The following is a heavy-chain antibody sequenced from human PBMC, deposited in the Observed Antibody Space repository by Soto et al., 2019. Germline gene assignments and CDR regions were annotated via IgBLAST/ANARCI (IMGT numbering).Heavy chain of an antibody. V-gene: IGHV5-51*01. D-gene: IGHD3-16*01. CDR2: INPADSDI. J-gene: IGHJ4*02. Sequence: GASLKISCQGSGYSFTSNWIGWVRQMPGKGLEWMGIINPADSDIKYSPSFQGQVTISADKSIGTAYLQWSSLKASDTAMYYCARHQRDDASRKIDCWGQGTLVTVSS. CDR3: ARHQRDDASRKIDC. CDR1: GYSFTSNW.